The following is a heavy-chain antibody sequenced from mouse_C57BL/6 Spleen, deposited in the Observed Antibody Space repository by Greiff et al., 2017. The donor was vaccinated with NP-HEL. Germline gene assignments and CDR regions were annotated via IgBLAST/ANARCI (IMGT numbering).Heavy chain of an antibody. CDR3: ARGDMMGDYSNDDIDY. CDR2: IDPSDSYT. D-gene: IGHD2-12*01. CDR1: GYTFTSYW. Sequence: QVQLQQPGAELVMPGASVKLSCKASGYTFTSYWMHWVKQRPGQGLEWIGEIDPSDSYTNYNQKFKGKSTLTVDKSSSTAYMQLSSLTSEDSAVYYCARGDMMGDYSNDDIDYWGQGTSVTVSS. J-gene: IGHJ4*01. V-gene: IGHV1-69*01.